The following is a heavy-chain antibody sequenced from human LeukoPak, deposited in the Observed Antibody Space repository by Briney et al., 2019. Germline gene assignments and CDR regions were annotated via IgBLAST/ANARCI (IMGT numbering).Heavy chain of an antibody. D-gene: IGHD2-2*01. J-gene: IGHJ4*02. Sequence: GGSLRLSCAASGFTFSSCAMSWVRQAPGKGLEWISAISGNGGSTYYADSVKGRFTISRDNSKNTLYLQMNSLRAEDTAVYYCAKPKEEYQLLSYFDYWGQGTLVTVSS. V-gene: IGHV3-23*01. CDR2: ISGNGGST. CDR1: GFTFSSCA. CDR3: AKPKEEYQLLSYFDY.